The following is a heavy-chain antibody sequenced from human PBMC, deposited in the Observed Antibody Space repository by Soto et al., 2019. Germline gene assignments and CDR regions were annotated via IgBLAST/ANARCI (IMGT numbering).Heavy chain of an antibody. CDR1: GFTFSSYA. Sequence: GSLRLSCAASGFTFSSYAMSWVRQAPGKGLEWVSAISGSGGSTYYADSVKGRFTISRDNAINSLYLQMDSLRPDDTAVYYCANFPSCSSSTCLDYWGRGTLVTVSS. J-gene: IGHJ4*02. D-gene: IGHD2-15*01. CDR3: ANFPSCSSSTCLDY. V-gene: IGHV3-23*01. CDR2: ISGSGGST.